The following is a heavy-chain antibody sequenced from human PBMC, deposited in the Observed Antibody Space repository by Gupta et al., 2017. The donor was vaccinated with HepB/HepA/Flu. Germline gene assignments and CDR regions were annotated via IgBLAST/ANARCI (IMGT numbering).Heavy chain of an antibody. CDR2: LSGSGVGT. Sequence: EEHLLESGGGLVQPGGSLRLSCEASGFTFSSCAMSWVRQAPGRGLEWVSGLSGSGVGTYYADSVKGRFTISRDNSKNTMYLQMNNLRAEDTALYXWXKAPSTXPRFDETRWYFDLWGRGTLVTVSS. CDR3: XKAPSTXPRFDETRWYFDL. D-gene: IGHD3-10*01. J-gene: IGHJ2*01. CDR1: GFTFSSCA. V-gene: IGHV3-23*01.